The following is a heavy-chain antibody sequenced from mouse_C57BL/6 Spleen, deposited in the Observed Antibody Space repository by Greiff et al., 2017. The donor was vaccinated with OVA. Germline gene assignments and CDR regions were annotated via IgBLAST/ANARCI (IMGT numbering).Heavy chain of an antibody. CDR1: GYTFTDYE. CDR3: TRDGSGCYWYFEV. Sequence: VQLQQSGAELVRPGASVTLSCKASGYTFTDYEMHWVKQTPVHGLEWIGAIDPETGGTAYNQKFKGKAILTADKSSSTAYMELRSLTSEDSAVYYGTRDGSGCYWYFEVWGTGTTVTVSS. D-gene: IGHD1-1*01. CDR2: IDPETGGT. J-gene: IGHJ1*03. V-gene: IGHV1-15*01.